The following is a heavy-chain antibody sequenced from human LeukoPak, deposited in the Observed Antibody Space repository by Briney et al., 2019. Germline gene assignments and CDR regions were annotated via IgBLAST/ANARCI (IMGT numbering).Heavy chain of an antibody. CDR2: IYHSGST. J-gene: IGHJ3*02. CDR3: AREVTEDAFDI. CDR1: GGSISSGYY. Sequence: PSETLSLTCTVSGGSISSGYYWGWIRQPPGKGLEWIGSIYHSGSTYYNPSLKSRVTISVDTSKNQFSLKLSSVTAADTAVYYCAREVTEDAFDIWGQGTMVTVSS. D-gene: IGHD4-23*01. V-gene: IGHV4-38-2*02.